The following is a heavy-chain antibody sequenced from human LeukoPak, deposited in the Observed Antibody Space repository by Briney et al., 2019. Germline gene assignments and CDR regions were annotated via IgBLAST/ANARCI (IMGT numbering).Heavy chain of an antibody. D-gene: IGHD3-22*01. Sequence: GAPVKVSCKASGGTFSSYAISWVRQAPGQGLEWMGGIIPIFGTANYAQKFQGRVTITADESTSTAYMELSSLRSEDTAVYYCARVGSPVAPGYHDSSGYWYDYWGQGTLVTVSS. V-gene: IGHV1-69*13. CDR2: IIPIFGTA. CDR1: GGTFSSYA. CDR3: ARVGSPVAPGYHDSSGYWYDY. J-gene: IGHJ4*02.